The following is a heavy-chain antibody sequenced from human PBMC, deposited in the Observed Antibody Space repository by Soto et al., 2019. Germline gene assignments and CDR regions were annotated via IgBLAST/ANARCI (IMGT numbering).Heavy chain of an antibody. CDR1: NGSISNYY. CDR2: VHHSWGS. V-gene: IGHV4-59*08. D-gene: IGHD3-10*01. Sequence: QVQLQESGPGLVKPSETLSLSCTVSNGSISNYYGSWIRQPPGKGMEWIGYVHHSWGSFFNPSLQSLVAISLDTSKSQFSLKLTSVTATDSYVYYCARQGFGALHGLVDVWGQGITVTVSS. CDR3: ARQGFGALHGLVDV. J-gene: IGHJ6*02.